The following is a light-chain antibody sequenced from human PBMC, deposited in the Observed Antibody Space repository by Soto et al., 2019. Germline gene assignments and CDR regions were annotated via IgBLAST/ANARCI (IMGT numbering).Light chain of an antibody. J-gene: IGKJ1*01. CDR1: QSVSSSF. Sequence: EIVLTQSPGTLSLSPGERETISCLSSQSVSSSFLAWYQQKPGQAPRLLIVGASSRATGIPDRFSGSGSWTDFTLTISDVQPEDFALYYCHQRQSWPRTFGQGTKV. CDR3: HQRQSWPRT. V-gene: IGKV3-20*01. CDR2: GAS.